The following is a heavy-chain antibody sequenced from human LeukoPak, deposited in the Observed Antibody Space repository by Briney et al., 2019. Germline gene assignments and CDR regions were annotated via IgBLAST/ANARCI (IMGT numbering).Heavy chain of an antibody. CDR3: ATTYAVGAFDI. CDR2: NYYSGST. D-gene: IGHD1-26*01. V-gene: IGHV4-59*08. Sequence: SETLSLTCTVSGGSISSYYWSWIRQPPGKGLEWIGYNYYSGSTNYNPSLKSRVTISVDTSKNQFSLKLSSVTAADTAVYYCATTYAVGAFDIWGQGTMVTVSS. J-gene: IGHJ3*02. CDR1: GGSISSYY.